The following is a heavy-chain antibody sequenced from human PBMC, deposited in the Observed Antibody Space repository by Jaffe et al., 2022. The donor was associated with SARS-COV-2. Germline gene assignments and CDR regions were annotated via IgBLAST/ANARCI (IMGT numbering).Heavy chain of an antibody. V-gene: IGHV5-51*01. CDR3: ARGAQQWLVGLPDYYFDY. Sequence: EVQLVQSGAEVKKPGESLKISCKGSGYSFTSYWIGWVRQMPGKGLEWMGIIYPGDSDTRYSPSFQGQVTISADKSISTAYLQWSSLKASDTAMYYCARGAQQWLVGLPDYYFDYWGQGTLVTVSS. CDR2: IYPGDSDT. CDR1: GYSFTSYW. D-gene: IGHD6-19*01. J-gene: IGHJ4*02.